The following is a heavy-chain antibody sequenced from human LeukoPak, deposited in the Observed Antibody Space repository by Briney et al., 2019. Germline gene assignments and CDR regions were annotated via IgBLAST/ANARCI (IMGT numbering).Heavy chain of an antibody. D-gene: IGHD1-14*01. CDR3: AKDTTPPKAGFDP. V-gene: IGHV3-30*02. Sequence: GGSLRLSCAASGFTFSSYGMHWVRQAPGKGLEWVAFIRYDGSNKYYADSVKGRFTISRDNSKNTLYLQTNSLRAEDTAVYYCAKDTTPPKAGFDPWGQGTLVTVSS. J-gene: IGHJ5*02. CDR1: GFTFSSYG. CDR2: IRYDGSNK.